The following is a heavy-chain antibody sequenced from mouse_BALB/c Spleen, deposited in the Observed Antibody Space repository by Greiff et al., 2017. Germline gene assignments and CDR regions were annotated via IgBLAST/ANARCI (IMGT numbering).Heavy chain of an antibody. Sequence: EVKLMESGGGLVKPGGSLKLSCAASGFTFSSYAMSWVRQTPEKRLEWVASISSGGSTYYPDSVKGRFTISRDNARNILYLQMSSLRSEDTAMYYCARGLYDYDGYFDVWGAGTTVTVSS. CDR1: GFTFSSYA. CDR2: ISSGGST. CDR3: ARGLYDYDGYFDV. J-gene: IGHJ1*01. D-gene: IGHD2-4*01. V-gene: IGHV5-6-5*01.